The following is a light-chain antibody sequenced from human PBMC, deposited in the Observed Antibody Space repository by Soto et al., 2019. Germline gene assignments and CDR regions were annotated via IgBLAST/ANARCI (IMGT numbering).Light chain of an antibody. CDR3: SSYTSSSTYV. V-gene: IGLV2-14*01. CDR1: SSDVGGYIY. J-gene: IGLJ1*01. CDR2: EVS. Sequence: QSALTQPASVSGSPGQSITISCTGTSSDVGGYIYVSWYQQHPGKAPKLMIYEVSNRPSGVSNHFSGSKSGNTASLTISGLQAEDEADYYCSSYTSSSTYVFGTGTKLTVL.